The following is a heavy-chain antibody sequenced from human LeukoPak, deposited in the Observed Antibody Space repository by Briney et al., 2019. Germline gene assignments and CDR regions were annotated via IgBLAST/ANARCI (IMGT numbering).Heavy chain of an antibody. Sequence: GESLKISCKGSGYRSNAYWIAWVRQMPGKGLEWMGRIDPSDSYTNYSPSFQGHVTISDDKSISTAYLQWSSLKASDTAIYYCARHYSNDAMDVWGPGAPVTVSS. CDR1: GYRSNAYW. J-gene: IGHJ6*02. V-gene: IGHV5-10-1*01. D-gene: IGHD4-11*01. CDR2: IDPSDSYT. CDR3: ARHYSNDAMDV.